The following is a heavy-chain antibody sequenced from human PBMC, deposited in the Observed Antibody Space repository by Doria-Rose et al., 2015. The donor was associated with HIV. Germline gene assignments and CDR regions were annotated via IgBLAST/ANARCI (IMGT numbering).Heavy chain of an antibody. D-gene: IGHD2-15*01. V-gene: IGHV3-66*01. CDR3: ARAVARGQWVSDGDI. CDR2: LYRGGST. J-gene: IGHJ3*02. Sequence: MSWVLQSPGHGLEWVSVLYRGGSTYYADSVKGRFTISRDNSKNTLYLQMNSLRPGETAVYYCARAVARGQWVSDGDIWGKGTMVTVSA.